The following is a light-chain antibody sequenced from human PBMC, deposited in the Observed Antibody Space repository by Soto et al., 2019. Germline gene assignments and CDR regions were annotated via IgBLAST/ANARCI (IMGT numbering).Light chain of an antibody. CDR1: SRDVGGYKY. J-gene: IGLJ1*01. CDR3: CSYAGTFTYV. Sequence: QSVLTQPPSASGSPGQSVTISCTGTSRDVGGYKYVSWYQHHPGKAPKLLIYDVTERPSGVPDRFSGSKSGNTASLTISGLQAEDEADYSCCSYAGTFTYVFGTGTKLTFL. V-gene: IGLV2-11*01. CDR2: DVT.